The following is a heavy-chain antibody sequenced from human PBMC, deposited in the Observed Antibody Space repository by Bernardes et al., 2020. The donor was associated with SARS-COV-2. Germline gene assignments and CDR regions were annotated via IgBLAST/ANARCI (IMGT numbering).Heavy chain of an antibody. CDR2: ISSSSSTI. CDR3: ARDPYVWGSSGVFPLAY. CDR1: GFTFSSYS. D-gene: IGHD3-16*01. V-gene: IGHV3-48*01. J-gene: IGHJ4*02. Sequence: GGSLRLSCAASGFTFSSYSMNWVRQAPGKGLEWVSYISSSSSTIYYADSVKGRFTISRDNAKNSLYLQMNSLRAEDTAVYYCARDPYVWGSSGVFPLAYWGQGTLVTVSS.